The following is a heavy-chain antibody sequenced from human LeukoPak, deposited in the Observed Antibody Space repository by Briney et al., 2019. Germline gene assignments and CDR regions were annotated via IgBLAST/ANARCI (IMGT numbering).Heavy chain of an antibody. D-gene: IGHD5-12*01. CDR2: FDPEGGET. J-gene: IGHJ4*02. Sequence: GASVKVSCKVSGYTLTELSMHWVRQAPGKGLEWMGGFDPEGGETIYAQKFQGRVTMTEDTSTDTACMELSSLRSEDTAVYYCATDSGYDFSFDYWGQGTLVTVSS. CDR3: ATDSGYDFSFDY. CDR1: GYTLTELS. V-gene: IGHV1-24*01.